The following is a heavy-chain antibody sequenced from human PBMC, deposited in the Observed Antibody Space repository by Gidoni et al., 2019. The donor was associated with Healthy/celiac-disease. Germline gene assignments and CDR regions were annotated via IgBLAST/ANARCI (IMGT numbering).Heavy chain of an antibody. CDR2: ISGSGGST. J-gene: IGHJ4*02. CDR1: GFTFSSYA. D-gene: IGHD6-13*01. CDR3: AKAPHYSSSWLDPFDY. V-gene: IGHV3-23*01. Sequence: EVQLLESGGGLVQPGGSLRLSCAASGFTFSSYAMSWVRQAPGKGLEWVSSISGSGGSTYYADSVKGRFTISRDNSKNTLYLQMNSLRAEDTAVYYCAKAPHYSSSWLDPFDYWGQGTLVTVSS.